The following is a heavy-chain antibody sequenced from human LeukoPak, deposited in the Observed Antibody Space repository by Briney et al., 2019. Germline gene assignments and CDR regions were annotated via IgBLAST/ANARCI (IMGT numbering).Heavy chain of an antibody. Sequence: PSETLSLTCAVYGGSFSGYYWSWIRQPPGKGLEWIGEINHSGSTNYNPSLKSRVTISVDTSKNQFSLKLSSVTAADTAVYYCARESERWPFDYWGQGTLVAVSS. CDR3: ARESERWPFDY. CDR1: GGSFSGYY. J-gene: IGHJ4*02. D-gene: IGHD5-24*01. CDR2: INHSGST. V-gene: IGHV4-34*01.